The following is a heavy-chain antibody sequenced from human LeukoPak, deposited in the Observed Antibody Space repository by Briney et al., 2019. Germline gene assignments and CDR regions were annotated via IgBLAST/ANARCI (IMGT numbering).Heavy chain of an antibody. CDR3: AREGIGRYYYYYYMDV. J-gene: IGHJ6*03. Sequence: GGSLRLSCAASGFTFSSYSMNWVRQAPGKGLEWVSYISSSSSTIYYADSVKGRFTISRDNAKNSLYLQMNSLRAEDTAVYYCAREGIGRYYYYYYMDVWGKGTTVTISS. D-gene: IGHD1-1*01. V-gene: IGHV3-48*04. CDR2: ISSSSSTI. CDR1: GFTFSSYS.